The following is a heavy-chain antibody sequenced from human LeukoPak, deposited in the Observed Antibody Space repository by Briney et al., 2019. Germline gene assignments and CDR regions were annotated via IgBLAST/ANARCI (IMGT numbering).Heavy chain of an antibody. J-gene: IGHJ4*02. D-gene: IGHD2-2*01. V-gene: IGHV1-69*04. CDR2: IIPILGIA. CDR3: AVPAAGSYYFDY. CDR1: GGTFSSYA. Sequence: SVKVSCKASGGTFSSYAISWVRQAPGQGLEWMGRIIPILGIANYAQKFQGRVTITADKSTSTAYMELSRLRSEDTAVYYCAVPAAGSYYFDYWGQGTLVTVS.